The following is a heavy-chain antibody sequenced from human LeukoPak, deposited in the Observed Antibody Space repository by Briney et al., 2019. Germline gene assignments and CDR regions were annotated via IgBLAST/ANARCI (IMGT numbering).Heavy chain of an antibody. D-gene: IGHD3-10*01. CDR2: IYYSGST. J-gene: IGHJ4*02. CDR3: ARLYGSGSNYLDY. Sequence: SQTLSPTCSVSAGSIRSDNYYWSWLRQFPGKGLEWIGYIYYSGSTYYNPSLKSRVTISLDTSKSHFSLNLNSVTAADTAIYYCARLYGSGSNYLDYWGQGTLVTVSS. V-gene: IGHV4-31*03. CDR1: AGSIRSDNYY.